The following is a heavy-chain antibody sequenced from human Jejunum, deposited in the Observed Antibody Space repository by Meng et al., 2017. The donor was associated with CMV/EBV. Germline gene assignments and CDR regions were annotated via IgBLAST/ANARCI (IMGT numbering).Heavy chain of an antibody. CDR3: AVCPPAYYGSGRQRLFDH. CDR2: IIPIYGPT. CDR1: FSNYD. Sequence: FSNYDVSWVRQTPGHGLEWIGGIIPIYGPTEYAEKFRGRVAMITDESTNTAYMELSSLRSEDTAVYFCAVCPPAYYGSGRQRLFDHWGQGTLVTVSS. V-gene: IGHV1-69*05. J-gene: IGHJ4*02. D-gene: IGHD3-10*01.